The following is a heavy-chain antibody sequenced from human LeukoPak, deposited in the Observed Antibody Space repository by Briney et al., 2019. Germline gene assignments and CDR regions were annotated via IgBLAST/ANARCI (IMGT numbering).Heavy chain of an antibody. CDR1: GGSMSSYY. J-gene: IGHJ4*02. V-gene: IGHV4-59*08. CDR3: ARGWSTSWSFHFDF. D-gene: IGHD2-2*01. CDR2: IFYNGDT. Sequence: SETLSLTCTVSGGSMSSYYWGWIRQPPGKGLEWIGNIFYNGDTYYNPSLKSRLTISIDTSNSHFSLGLNSVAAADTAMYFCARGWSTSWSFHFDFWGQGSLVTVSS.